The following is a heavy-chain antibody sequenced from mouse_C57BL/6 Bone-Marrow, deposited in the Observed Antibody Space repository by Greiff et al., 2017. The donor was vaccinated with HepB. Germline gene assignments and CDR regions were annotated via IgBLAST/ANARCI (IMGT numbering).Heavy chain of an antibody. CDR3: ARPHYYGSLAWFAY. CDR1: GYSFTGYF. D-gene: IGHD1-1*01. Sequence: VQLQQSGPELVKPGDSVKISCKASGYSFTGYFMNWVMQSHGKSLEWIGRINPYNGDTFYNQKLKGKATLTVDKSSSTAHMELRSLTSEDSAVYYCARPHYYGSLAWFAYWGQGTLVTVSA. CDR2: INPYNGDT. V-gene: IGHV1-20*01. J-gene: IGHJ3*01.